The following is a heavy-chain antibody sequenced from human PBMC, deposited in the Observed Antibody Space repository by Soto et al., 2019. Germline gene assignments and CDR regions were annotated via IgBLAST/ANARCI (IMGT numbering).Heavy chain of an antibody. J-gene: IGHJ5*02. CDR3: AKTYYYDRSGYYQNWFDP. Sequence: QVQLVESGGGVVQPGWSLRLSCAASGFTFSSYAMHWIRQAPGKGLEWVAIISFDGSNEYYADSVKGQFTISRDNSKNTLSLQVRSLRAEDTAVYYCAKTYYYDRSGYYQNWFDPWGQGTLVTVSS. CDR2: ISFDGSNE. V-gene: IGHV3-30-3*02. CDR1: GFTFSSYA. D-gene: IGHD3-22*01.